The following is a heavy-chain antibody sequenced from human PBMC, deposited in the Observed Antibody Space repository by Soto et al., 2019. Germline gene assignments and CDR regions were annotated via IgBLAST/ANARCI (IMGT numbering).Heavy chain of an antibody. Sequence: ILSLTCPVSGGSISSGGYYWSWIRQHPGKGLEWIGYIYYSGSTYYNPSLKSRVTISVDTSKNQFSLKLSSVTAADTAVYYCARDEVTGGGGYNSNAFDIWGQGTMVTV. D-gene: IGHD5-12*01. V-gene: IGHV4-31*03. CDR3: ARDEVTGGGGYNSNAFDI. CDR2: IYYSGST. CDR1: GGSISSGGYY. J-gene: IGHJ3*02.